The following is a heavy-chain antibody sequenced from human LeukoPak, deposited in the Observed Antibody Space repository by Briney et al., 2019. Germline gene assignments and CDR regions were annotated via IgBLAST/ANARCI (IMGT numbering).Heavy chain of an antibody. D-gene: IGHD4-23*01. V-gene: IGHV4-39*01. CDR2: IYYSGST. Sequence: SETLSLTCTVSSGSINSSFYYWGWIRQPPGKGLEWIGSIYYSGSTYYNPSLKSRVTFSIDTSKNQFPLKLSSVTAADTALYYCARHVTAVTPDYWGQGILVTVSS. CDR1: SGSINSSFYY. J-gene: IGHJ4*02. CDR3: ARHVTAVTPDY.